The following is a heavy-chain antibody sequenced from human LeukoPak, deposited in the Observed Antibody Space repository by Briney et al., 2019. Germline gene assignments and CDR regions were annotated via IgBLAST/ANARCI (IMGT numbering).Heavy chain of an antibody. Sequence: SETLSLTCAVSGGSISSGGYSWSWIRQPPGRGLEWIGYIYHSGSTYYNPSLKSRVTISVDRSKNQFSLKLSSVTAADTAVYYCARISSGYYYLDYWGQGTLVTVSS. CDR3: ARISSGYYYLDY. J-gene: IGHJ4*02. CDR2: IYHSGST. V-gene: IGHV4-30-2*01. D-gene: IGHD3-22*01. CDR1: GGSISSGGYS.